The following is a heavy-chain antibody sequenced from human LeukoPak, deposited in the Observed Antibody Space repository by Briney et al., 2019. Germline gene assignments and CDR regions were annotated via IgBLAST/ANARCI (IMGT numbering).Heavy chain of an antibody. CDR2: INGGGGST. Sequence: GGSLRLSCAASGFTFSSYAMSWVRQAPGKGLEWVSGINGGGGSTFYGDSVKGRFTISRDDSKNTLYLQMNNLRGDDTALYYCARRGSWQDFDSWGQGTLVTVSS. J-gene: IGHJ4*02. CDR3: ARRGSWQDFDS. D-gene: IGHD2-15*01. CDR1: GFTFSSYA. V-gene: IGHV3-23*01.